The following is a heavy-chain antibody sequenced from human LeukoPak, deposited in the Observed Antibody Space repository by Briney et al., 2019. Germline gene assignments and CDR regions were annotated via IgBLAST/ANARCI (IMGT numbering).Heavy chain of an antibody. J-gene: IGHJ3*02. Sequence: ASVKVSCKASGYTFTSYYMHWVRQAPGQGLEWMGIINPSGGSTSYAQKFQGRVTMTRDTSTSTVYMELSSLRSEDRAVYYCARVPYGSGSYPDFDNSYFAFDIWGQGTMVTVSS. CDR2: INPSGGST. D-gene: IGHD3-10*01. CDR3: ARVPYGSGSYPDFDNSYFAFDI. V-gene: IGHV1-46*01. CDR1: GYTFTSYY.